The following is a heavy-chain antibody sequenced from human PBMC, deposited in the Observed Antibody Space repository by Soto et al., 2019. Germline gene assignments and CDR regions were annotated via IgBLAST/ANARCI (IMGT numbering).Heavy chain of an antibody. D-gene: IGHD2-2*02. CDR2: MIPIFGTA. CDR3: AEGASILVTGRSAPALYGMDV. V-gene: IGHV1-69*13. CDR1: GNTFSSHA. J-gene: IGHJ6*02. Sequence: GASVKVSCKASGNTFSSHAFSWVRQAPGLGLDWMGGMIPIFGTANYAPRFQGRVTISADESTSTVYMELSSLRSDDTAVYYCAEGASILVTGRSAPALYGMDVWGQGTTVTVSS.